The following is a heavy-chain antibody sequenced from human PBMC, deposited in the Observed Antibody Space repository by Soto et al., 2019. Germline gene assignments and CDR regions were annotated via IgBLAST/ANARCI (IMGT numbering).Heavy chain of an antibody. CDR3: ARGSSTWYFDY. CDR1: GFTFSSYE. Sequence: EVQLVESGGGLVQPGGSLRLSCAASGFTFSSYEMNWVRQAPGQGLEWVSYISSSGSTIYYADSVKGRFTISGDNTEHSLYLQMNSLRAEDTAVYYCARGSSTWYFDYWGQGTLVTVCS. CDR2: ISSSGSTI. J-gene: IGHJ4*02. V-gene: IGHV3-48*03. D-gene: IGHD6-6*01.